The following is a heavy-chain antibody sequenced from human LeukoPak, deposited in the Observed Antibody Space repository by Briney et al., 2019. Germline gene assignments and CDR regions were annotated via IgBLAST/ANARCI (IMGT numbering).Heavy chain of an antibody. V-gene: IGHV3-53*05. J-gene: IGHJ4*02. CDR3: AKDIGDRVFDY. CDR2: IYSGGST. D-gene: IGHD3-10*01. Sequence: GGSLRLSCAASGFTVSSNYMSWVRQAPGKGLEWVSVIYSGGSTYYADSVKGRFTISRDNSKNSLYLQMNSLRTEDTALYYCAKDIGDRVFDYWGQGTLVTVSS. CDR1: GFTVSSNY.